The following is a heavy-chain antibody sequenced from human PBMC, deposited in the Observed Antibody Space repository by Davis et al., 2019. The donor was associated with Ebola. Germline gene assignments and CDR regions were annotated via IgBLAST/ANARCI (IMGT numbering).Heavy chain of an antibody. CDR2: ISSSGSTI. V-gene: IGHV3-48*03. D-gene: IGHD1-7*01. CDR3: AREGWNYVRGPYYYYYGMDV. CDR1: GFTFSSYE. J-gene: IGHJ6*02. Sequence: PGGSLRLSCAASGFTFSSYEMNWVRQAPGKGLEWVSYISSSGSTIYYADSVKGRFTISRDNAKNSLYLQMNSLRAEDTAVYYCAREGWNYVRGPYYYYYGMDVWGQGTTVTVSS.